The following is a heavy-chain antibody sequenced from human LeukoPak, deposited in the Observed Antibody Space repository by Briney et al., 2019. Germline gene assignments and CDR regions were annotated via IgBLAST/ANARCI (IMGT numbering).Heavy chain of an antibody. V-gene: IGHV3-23*01. J-gene: IGHJ3*02. CDR2: IEGDGYGA. CDR3: VKGAFSYNGVYDPFDI. Sequence: PGGSLRLSCTASRFTFSDYAMSWVRQAPGKWLEWVSTIEGDGYGAHYADAVKGRFTISRDSSKDTLYLQMNSLQAEDTAIYYRVKGAFSYNGVYDPFDIWGQGTMVTVSS. D-gene: IGHD3-3*01. CDR1: RFTFSDYA.